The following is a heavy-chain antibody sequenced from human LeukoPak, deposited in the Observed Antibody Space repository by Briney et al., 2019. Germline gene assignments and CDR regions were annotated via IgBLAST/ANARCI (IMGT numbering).Heavy chain of an antibody. Sequence: SETLSLTCTVSGGSISSYYWSWIRQPPGKGLEWIGYIYYSGSTNYNPSLKSRVTISVDTSKNQSSLKLSSVTAEDTAVYYCAAIRSSSWLPFDYWGQGTLVTVSS. CDR1: GGSISSYY. V-gene: IGHV4-59*01. CDR3: AAIRSSSWLPFDY. CDR2: IYYSGST. D-gene: IGHD6-13*01. J-gene: IGHJ4*02.